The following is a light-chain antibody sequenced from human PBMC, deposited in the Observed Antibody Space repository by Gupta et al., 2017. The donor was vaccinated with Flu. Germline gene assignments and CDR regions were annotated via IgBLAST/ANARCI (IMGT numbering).Light chain of an antibody. CDR2: KAS. Sequence: DIQMTQSPSTLSGSVGDRVTILCQANQSISTWLGWYQQKAGQAPKLLIYKASFLESEVPSRFSGSGSGTEFTLTISSLQPDDFATYYCQQYDGYSRTFGQGTKVEI. CDR3: QQYDGYSRT. J-gene: IGKJ1*01. CDR1: QSISTW. V-gene: IGKV1-5*03.